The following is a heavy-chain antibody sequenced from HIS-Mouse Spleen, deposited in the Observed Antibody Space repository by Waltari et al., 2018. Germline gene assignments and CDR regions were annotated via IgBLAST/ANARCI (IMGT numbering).Heavy chain of an antibody. CDR2: IYYSGSN. D-gene: IGHD3-10*01. J-gene: IGHJ2*01. V-gene: IGHV4-39*01. Sequence: QLQLQESGPGLVKPSETLSLTCTVSGGSIRSSSYYWGWLRQPPGKGLEWIGSIYYSGSNYYNPSLKSRVTISVDTSKNQFSLKLSSVTAADTAVYYCARRLWFGELLWYFDLWGRGTLVTVSS. CDR1: GGSIRSSSYY. CDR3: ARRLWFGELLWYFDL.